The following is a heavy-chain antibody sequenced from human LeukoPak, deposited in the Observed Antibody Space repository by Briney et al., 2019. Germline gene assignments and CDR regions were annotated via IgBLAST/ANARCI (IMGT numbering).Heavy chain of an antibody. D-gene: IGHD1-1*01. CDR3: ARYKPQYRWDLYYFDY. CDR1: GFTLSSYW. CDR2: MKQDGSER. J-gene: IGHJ4*02. Sequence: GGSLRLSCAAPGFTLSSYWMSWDRQAPGKGLEWVANMKQDGSERYYVDSVKGRFTISRDNAKNSLYLEMNSLRAEDTSVYYCARYKPQYRWDLYYFDYWGQGTLVTVSS. V-gene: IGHV3-7*01.